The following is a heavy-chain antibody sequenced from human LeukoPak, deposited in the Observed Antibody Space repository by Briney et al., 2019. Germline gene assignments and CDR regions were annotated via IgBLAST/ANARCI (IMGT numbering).Heavy chain of an antibody. CDR1: GFSFSVHS. CDR3: AKWVTTPGNY. V-gene: IGHV3-23*01. J-gene: IGHJ4*02. CDR2: ISGSGGST. Sequence: PGGSLRLSCAASGFSFSVHSMSWVRQAPGKGLEWVSAISGSGGSTYYADSVKGRFTISRDNSKNTLYLQMNSLRAEDTAVYYCAKWVTTPGNYWGQGTLVTVSS. D-gene: IGHD3-3*01.